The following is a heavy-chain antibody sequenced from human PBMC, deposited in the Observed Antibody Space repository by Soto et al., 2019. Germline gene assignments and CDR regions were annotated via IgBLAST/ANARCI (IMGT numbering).Heavy chain of an antibody. D-gene: IGHD2-15*01. CDR3: ARPARYCSGGSCDGFFDY. J-gene: IGHJ4*02. V-gene: IGHV1-69*02. Sequence: GASVKVSCKASGGTFSSYTISWVRQAPGQGLEWMGRIIPILGIANYAQKFQGRVTITADKSTSTAYMELSSLRSEDTAVYYCARPARYCSGGSCDGFFDYWGQGTLVTVSS. CDR1: GGTFSSYT. CDR2: IIPILGIA.